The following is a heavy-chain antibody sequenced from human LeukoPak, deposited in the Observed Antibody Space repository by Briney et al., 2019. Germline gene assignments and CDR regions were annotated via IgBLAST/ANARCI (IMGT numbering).Heavy chain of an antibody. CDR2: IYYSGST. J-gene: IGHJ4*02. CDR3: ASQMIHDFWSGYYTDY. Sequence: SETLSLTCTVSGGSISSSSYYWGWIRQPPGKGLEWIGSIYYSGSTYYNPSLKSRVTISVDTSKNQFSLELSSVTAADTAVYYCASQMIHDFWSGYYTDYWGQGTLVTVSS. V-gene: IGHV4-39*07. D-gene: IGHD3-3*01. CDR1: GGSISSSSYY.